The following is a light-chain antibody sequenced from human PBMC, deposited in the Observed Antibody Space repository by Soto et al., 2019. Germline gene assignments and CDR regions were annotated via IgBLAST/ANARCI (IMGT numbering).Light chain of an antibody. CDR1: QSVSSN. J-gene: IGKJ4*01. Sequence: EIVMTQSPATLSVSPGERATLSCRASQSVSSNLAWYQQKPGQAPRLLIYGASTRATGIPARFSGSGSGTEFTLTISSLQYEDFAVYYCQQYNNWLTFGGGNKVEIK. V-gene: IGKV3-15*01. CDR3: QQYNNWLT. CDR2: GAS.